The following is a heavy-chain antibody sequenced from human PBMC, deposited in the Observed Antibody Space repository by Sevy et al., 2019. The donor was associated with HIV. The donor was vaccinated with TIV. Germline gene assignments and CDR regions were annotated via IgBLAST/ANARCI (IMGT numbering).Heavy chain of an antibody. D-gene: IGHD1-26*01. CDR2: ISYEGTET. CDR3: ARDVWYSIKWYPLY. V-gene: IGHV3-30-3*01. J-gene: IGHJ4*01. CDR1: GFAFSTHA. Sequence: GGCLRLSCAASGFAFSTHAMHWVRQAPGKGLEWVAVISYEGTETFYAASVEGRFTISRDNSKNMLSLQINSLKPEDTAVYYCARDVWYSIKWYPLYWGHGTLVTVSS.